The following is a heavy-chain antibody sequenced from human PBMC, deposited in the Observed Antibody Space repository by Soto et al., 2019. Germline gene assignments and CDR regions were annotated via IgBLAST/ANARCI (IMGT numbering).Heavy chain of an antibody. CDR3: ANLRGYSYGYSAFDI. D-gene: IGHD5-18*01. V-gene: IGHV3-30*18. CDR2: ISYDGSNK. Sequence: PGGSLSLSCAASGFTFSSYGMHWVRQAPGKGLEWVAVISYDGSNKYYADSVKGRFTISRDNSKNTLYLQMNSLRAEDTAVYYCANLRGYSYGYSAFDIWGQGTMVTVSS. J-gene: IGHJ3*02. CDR1: GFTFSSYG.